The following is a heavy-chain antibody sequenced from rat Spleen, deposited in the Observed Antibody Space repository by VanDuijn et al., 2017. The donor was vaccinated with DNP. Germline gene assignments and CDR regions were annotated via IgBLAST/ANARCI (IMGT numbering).Heavy chain of an antibody. D-gene: IGHD1-2*01. CDR2: INSAGTT. CDR3: ARGVTLAAPLDY. Sequence: EVQLQESGPGLVKPSQSLSLTCSVTAYSITTNYWGWIRKFPGNKMEWMGYINSAGTTYYNPSLKSRISITRDTSKNQFFLQVTSVTSEDTANYYCARGVTLAAPLDYWGQGVMVTVSS. J-gene: IGHJ2*01. V-gene: IGHV3-3*01. CDR1: AYSITTNY.